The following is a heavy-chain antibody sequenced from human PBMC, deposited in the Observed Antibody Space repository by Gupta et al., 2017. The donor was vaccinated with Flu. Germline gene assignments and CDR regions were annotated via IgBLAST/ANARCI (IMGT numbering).Heavy chain of an antibody. V-gene: IGHV3-33*01. D-gene: IGHD6-13*01. CDR1: GFTFSSYG. CDR3: ARDPNGYSIADSRPLGRYYYYGMDV. CDR2: IWYDGSNK. Sequence: QVQLVESGGGVVQPGRSLRLSCAASGFTFSSYGMHWVRQAPAKGRGWGAVIWYDGSNKYYADSVKGRFTISRDNSKNTLYLQMNSLRAEDTAVYYCARDPNGYSIADSRPLGRYYYYGMDVWGQGTTVTVSS. J-gene: IGHJ6*02.